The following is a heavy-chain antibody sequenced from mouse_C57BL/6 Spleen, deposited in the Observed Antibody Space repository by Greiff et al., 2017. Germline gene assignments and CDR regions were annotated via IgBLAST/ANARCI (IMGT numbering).Heavy chain of an antibody. Sequence: QVQLQQSGPELVKPGASVKISCKASGYAFSSSWMNWVKQRPGKGLEWIGRLYPGDGDTNYNGKFKGKATLTADKSSSTAYMQLSSLTSEDSAVYFCARHSNDYAMDYWGQGTSVTVSS. V-gene: IGHV1-82*01. J-gene: IGHJ4*01. CDR3: ARHSNDYAMDY. D-gene: IGHD2-5*01. CDR1: GYAFSSSW. CDR2: LYPGDGDT.